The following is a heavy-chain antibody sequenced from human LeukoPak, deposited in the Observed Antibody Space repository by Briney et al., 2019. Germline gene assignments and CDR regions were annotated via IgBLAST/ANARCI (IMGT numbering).Heavy chain of an antibody. CDR3: AKGASPFITAVDFDY. D-gene: IGHD6-13*01. CDR1: GFTSSSYA. J-gene: IGHJ4*02. V-gene: IGHV3-30*18. CDR2: IVYDGSNK. Sequence: PGGSLRLSCAASGFTSSSYAMSWVRQAPGKVLEWVAVIVYDGSNKYYADSVKGRFTISRDNSKNTLYLQMNSLKPEDTAVYYCAKGASPFITAVDFDYWGQGTLVTVSS.